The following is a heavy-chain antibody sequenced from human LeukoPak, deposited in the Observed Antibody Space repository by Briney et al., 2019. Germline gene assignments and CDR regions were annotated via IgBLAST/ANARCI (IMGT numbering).Heavy chain of an antibody. D-gene: IGHD2-2*01. V-gene: IGHV3-9*01. CDR2: ISWNSGSI. CDR3: AKGALYRSSTSCYRYYYYGMDV. CDR1: GFTFGDYA. J-gene: IGHJ6*02. Sequence: GRSLRLSCAASGFTFGDYAMHWVRQAPGKGLEWVSGISWNSGSIGYADSVKGRFTISRDNAKNSLYLQMNSLRAEDTALYYCAKGALYRSSTSCYRYYYYGMDVWGQGTTVTVSS.